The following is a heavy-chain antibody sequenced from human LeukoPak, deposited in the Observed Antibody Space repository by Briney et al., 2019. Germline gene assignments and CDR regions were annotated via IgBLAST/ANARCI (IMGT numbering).Heavy chain of an antibody. CDR3: ASPTMVRGVSGDVADY. D-gene: IGHD3-10*01. J-gene: IGHJ4*02. V-gene: IGHV3-48*01. Sequence: GGSLRLSCAASGFTFSSYSMNWVRQAPGKGLEWVSYISSSSSTIYYADSVKGRFTISRDNAKNSLYLQMNSLRAEDTAVYYCASPTMVRGVSGDVADYWGQGTLVTVSS. CDR2: ISSSSSTI. CDR1: GFTFSSYS.